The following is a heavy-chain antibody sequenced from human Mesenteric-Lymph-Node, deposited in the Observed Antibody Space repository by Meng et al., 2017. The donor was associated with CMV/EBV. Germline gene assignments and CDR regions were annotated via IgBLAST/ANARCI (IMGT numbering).Heavy chain of an antibody. V-gene: IGHV3-21*01. J-gene: IGHJ4*02. D-gene: IGHD3-9*01. Sequence: GESLKISCAASGFTFSSYSMNWVRQAPGKGLEWVSSISSSSSYIYYADSVKGRFTISRDNAKNSLYLQMSGLRAEDTAVYYCASFDVLTGSILDYWGQGTLVTVSS. CDR2: ISSSSSYI. CDR3: ASFDVLTGSILDY. CDR1: GFTFSSYS.